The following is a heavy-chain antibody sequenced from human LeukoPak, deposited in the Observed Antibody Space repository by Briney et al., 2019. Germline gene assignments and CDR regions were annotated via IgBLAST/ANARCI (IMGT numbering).Heavy chain of an antibody. J-gene: IGHJ3*02. CDR3: PRQPDSSSWYGFDAFDI. Sequence: PGRSLRLSCAASGFNFSSYAMHWVRQAPGKGLEWVADISYDGSNKYCADSVKGRFTISRDNSKNTPYLQMNSLRAEDTAVYYCPRQPDSSSWYGFDAFDIWGRGTMVTVSS. CDR1: GFNFSSYA. CDR2: ISYDGSNK. V-gene: IGHV3-30*04. D-gene: IGHD6-13*01.